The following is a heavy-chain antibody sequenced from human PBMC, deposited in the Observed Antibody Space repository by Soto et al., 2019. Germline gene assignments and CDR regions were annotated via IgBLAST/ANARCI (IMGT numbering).Heavy chain of an antibody. Sequence: SVKVSCKASGFSFPNSAVQWVRQARLQRLEWIGWIGVAGGNTNYAQQVQGRATITRDMSTNTAYMELTSLTSEDTAVYYCAAEIYIDGRGCSFDIWRQGTLVTVS. CDR2: IGVAGGNT. V-gene: IGHV1-58*01. J-gene: IGHJ3*02. D-gene: IGHD2-15*01. CDR3: AAEIYIDGRGCSFDI. CDR1: GFSFPNSA.